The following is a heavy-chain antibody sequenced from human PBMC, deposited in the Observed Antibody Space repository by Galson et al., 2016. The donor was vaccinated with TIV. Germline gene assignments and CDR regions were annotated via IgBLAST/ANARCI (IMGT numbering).Heavy chain of an antibody. Sequence: SLRLSCAASGFTFDDYALHWVRQAPGKGLEWVSGISWNGGVVGYADSVKGRFTISRDNAKNSLYLQMNSLRTDDTAVYFCCKGSGDAPYYFYMDVWGEGTMVIVSS. CDR1: GFTFDDYA. D-gene: IGHD2-21*01. V-gene: IGHV3-9*01. CDR2: ISWNGGVV. J-gene: IGHJ6*03. CDR3: CKGSGDAPYYFYMDV.